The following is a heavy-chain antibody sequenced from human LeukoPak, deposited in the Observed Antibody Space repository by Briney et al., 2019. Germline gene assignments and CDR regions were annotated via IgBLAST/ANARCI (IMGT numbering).Heavy chain of an antibody. CDR1: GFTFNTYG. Sequence: GGSLRLSCAASGFTFNTYGMSWVRQAPGKGLEWVSAISGSGGSTYYADSVKGRFTISRDNSKNTLYLQMNSLRAEDTAVYYCAKVKSVVVTAPFDYWGQGTLVTVSS. V-gene: IGHV3-23*01. J-gene: IGHJ4*02. CDR2: ISGSGGST. D-gene: IGHD2-21*02. CDR3: AKVKSVVVTAPFDY.